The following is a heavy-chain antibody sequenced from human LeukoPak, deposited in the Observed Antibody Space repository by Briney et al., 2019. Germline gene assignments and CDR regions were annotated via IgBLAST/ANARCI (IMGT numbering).Heavy chain of an antibody. D-gene: IGHD3-9*01. J-gene: IGHJ6*02. CDR2: INHSGST. Sequence: SETLSLTCAVYGGSFSGYYWSWIRQPPGKGLEWIGEINHSGSTNYNPSLKSRVTISVDTSKNQFSLKLSSVTAADTAVYYCARVLRYFDPYDYYYGMDVWGQGTTVTVSS. CDR3: ARVLRYFDPYDYYYGMDV. V-gene: IGHV4-34*01. CDR1: GGSFSGYY.